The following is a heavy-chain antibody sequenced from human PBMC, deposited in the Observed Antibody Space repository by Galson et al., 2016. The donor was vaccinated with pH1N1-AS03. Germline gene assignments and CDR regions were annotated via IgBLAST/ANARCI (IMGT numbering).Heavy chain of an antibody. CDR1: GFSRHTNGVG. CDR2: IYWNSEK. V-gene: IGHV2-5*01. Sequence: PAQVKPPQTLTLTCHFSGFSRHTNGVGVGWIRQPPGKPLEWLALIYWNSEKRYNPFLQGRLTITKDTSNTQVVLTMTNMAPGDTATYFYARKPTGSMVVTIGVGYSYLCGRGTLVAVSS. CDR3: ARKPTGSMVVTIGVGYSYL. J-gene: IGHJ2*01. D-gene: IGHD2-21*02.